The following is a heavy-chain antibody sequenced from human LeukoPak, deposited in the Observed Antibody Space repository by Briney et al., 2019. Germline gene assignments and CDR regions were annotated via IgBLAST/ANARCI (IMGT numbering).Heavy chain of an antibody. D-gene: IGHD1-1*01. V-gene: IGHV3-43*02. J-gene: IGHJ3*02. CDR2: ISGDGGST. Sequence: GGSLRLSCAASGFTFDDYAMHWVRQAPGKGLEWVSLISGDGGSTYYADSVEGRFTISRDNSKNSLYLQMNSLRTEDTALYYCAKDILRGTTAGWPNAFDIWGQGTMVTVSS. CDR1: GFTFDDYA. CDR3: AKDILRGTTAGWPNAFDI.